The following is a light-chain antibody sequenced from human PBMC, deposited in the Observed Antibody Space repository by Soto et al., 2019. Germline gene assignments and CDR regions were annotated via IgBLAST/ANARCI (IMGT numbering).Light chain of an antibody. V-gene: IGKV1D-13*01. CDR1: QGIARA. CDR2: DAS. J-gene: IGKJ4*01. CDR3: QQFSNYPLT. Sequence: AIHLTQSPSSLSATVGDSVTITCRASQGIARALAWYQQKPGKAPKLLIYDASSLESGVTSRFSGSGYVTDFTLTITSLQPEDCATYYCQQFSNYPLTFGGGTKVEIK.